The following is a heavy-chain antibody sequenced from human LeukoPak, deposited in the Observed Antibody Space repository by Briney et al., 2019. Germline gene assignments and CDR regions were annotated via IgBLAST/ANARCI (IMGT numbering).Heavy chain of an antibody. D-gene: IGHD6-19*01. CDR2: MNPNSGNT. Sequence: GPVKVSCKTSGYRFTGYYMHWVRQAPGQGLEWMGWMNPNSGNTDYAQKFQGRVTITRNTSISTAYMELSSLRSEDTAVYYCASVTTYSSGWYDFDYWGQGTLVTVSS. CDR3: ASVTTYSSGWYDFDY. CDR1: GYRFTGYY. J-gene: IGHJ4*02. V-gene: IGHV1-8*03.